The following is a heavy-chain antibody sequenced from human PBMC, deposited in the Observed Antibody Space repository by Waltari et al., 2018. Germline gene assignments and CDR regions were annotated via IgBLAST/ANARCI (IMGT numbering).Heavy chain of an antibody. CDR3: AGTLLRYCGGDCYSDAFDI. CDR1: GYSFTSYW. J-gene: IGHJ3*02. D-gene: IGHD2-21*02. V-gene: IGHV5-51*01. Sequence: EVQLVQSGAEVKKPGESLKISCKGSGYSFTSYWIGWVRQMPGKGLEWMGIIYPGDSDTRYSPSFQGQVTISADKSISTAYLQWSSLKASDTAMYYCAGTLLRYCGGDCYSDAFDIWGQGTMVTVSS. CDR2: IYPGDSDT.